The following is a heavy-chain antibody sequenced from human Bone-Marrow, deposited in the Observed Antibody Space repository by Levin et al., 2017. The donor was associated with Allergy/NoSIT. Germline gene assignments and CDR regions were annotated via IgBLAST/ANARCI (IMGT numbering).Heavy chain of an antibody. D-gene: IGHD1-26*01. V-gene: IGHV3-30-3*01. Sequence: GGSLRLSCAASGFTFSSYAMHWVRQAPGKGLEWVAVISYDGSNKYYADSVKGRFTISRDNSKNTLYLQMNSLRAEDTAVYYCARDLGREIVGATFAFDIWGQGTMVTVSS. J-gene: IGHJ3*02. CDR1: GFTFSSYA. CDR3: ARDLGREIVGATFAFDI. CDR2: ISYDGSNK.